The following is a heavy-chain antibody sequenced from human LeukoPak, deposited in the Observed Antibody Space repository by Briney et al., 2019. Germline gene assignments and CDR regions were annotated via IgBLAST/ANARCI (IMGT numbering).Heavy chain of an antibody. D-gene: IGHD4-17*01. V-gene: IGHV3-23*01. CDR1: GFTFSRHG. J-gene: IGHJ2*01. Sequence: TGGTLRLSCVASGFTFSRHGMNWVRQAPGKGLEWVSGISPSGDIKYYVDSVKGRFTVSRDNSKNTLYLQINSLRAEDTAVYYCAREQLPYGDYAGYFDLWGRGTLVTVSS. CDR2: ISPSGDIK. CDR3: AREQLPYGDYAGYFDL.